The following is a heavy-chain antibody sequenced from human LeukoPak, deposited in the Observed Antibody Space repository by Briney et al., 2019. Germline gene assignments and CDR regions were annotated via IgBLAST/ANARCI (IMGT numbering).Heavy chain of an antibody. J-gene: IGHJ1*01. Sequence: GGSLRLSCAASGFTVSSNYMSWVRQAPGKGLEWVSVIYSGGSTYYADSVKGRFTISRDNSKNTLYLQMNSLRAEDTAVYYCARDGDSSGYYLEYFQHWGQGTLVTVSS. V-gene: IGHV3-66*01. D-gene: IGHD3-22*01. CDR1: GFTVSSNY. CDR2: IYSGGST. CDR3: ARDGDSSGYYLEYFQH.